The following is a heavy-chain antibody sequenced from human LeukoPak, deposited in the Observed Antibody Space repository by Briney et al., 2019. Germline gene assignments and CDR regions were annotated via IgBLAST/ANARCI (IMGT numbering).Heavy chain of an antibody. J-gene: IGHJ4*02. CDR1: GFTFSSYW. V-gene: IGHV3-74*01. CDR3: ASLVH. Sequence: GGSLRLSCAASGFTFSSYWMHWVRQVPGKGLVWVSRINTDGSSTFYADSVKGRFTIPRDNAKNTLSLLMNSLRSEDTGVYYCASLVHWGQGTLVTVSS. CDR2: INTDGSST.